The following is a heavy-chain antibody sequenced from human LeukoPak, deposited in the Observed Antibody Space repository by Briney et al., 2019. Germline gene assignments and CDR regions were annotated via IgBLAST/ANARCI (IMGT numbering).Heavy chain of an antibody. D-gene: IGHD6-13*01. J-gene: IGHJ4*02. CDR3: AGGASSTVHY. CDR1: GLTFSTYW. CDR2: INGDGSL. Sequence: GGSLRLSCAASGLTFSTYWMHWVRQAPGKGLVWVSRINGDGSLSYADSVKGRFTTSRDSTKNMLYLQMNSLRAEDTAVYYCAGGASSTVHYWGQGTLVTVSS. V-gene: IGHV3-74*01.